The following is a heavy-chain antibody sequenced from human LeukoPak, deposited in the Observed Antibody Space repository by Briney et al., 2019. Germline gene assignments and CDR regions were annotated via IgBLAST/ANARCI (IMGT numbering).Heavy chain of an antibody. CDR1: GGSISSGSYY. D-gene: IGHD6-19*01. Sequence: SQTPSLTCTVSGGSISSGSYYWSSIRQPAGKGLGWIGRIYSSGSTNYNPSLKSRVTISVDTSKNQFSLKLSSVTAADTAVYYCARGGSGWNYYYYYMDVWGKGTTVTISS. CDR3: ARGGSGWNYYYYYMDV. V-gene: IGHV4-61*02. CDR2: IYSSGST. J-gene: IGHJ6*03.